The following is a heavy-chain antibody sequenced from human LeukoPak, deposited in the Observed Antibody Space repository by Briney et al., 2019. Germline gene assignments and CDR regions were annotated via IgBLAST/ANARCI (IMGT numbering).Heavy chain of an antibody. CDR1: GGSISSYY. CDR3: AGGSGSYYNDPFGY. CDR2: IYYSGST. Sequence: SETLSLTCIVSGGSISSYYWSWIRQPPGKGLEWIGYIYYSGSTNYNPSLKSRVTISVDTSKNQFSLKLSSVTAADTAVYYCAGGSGSYYNDPFGYWGQGTLVTVSS. J-gene: IGHJ4*02. V-gene: IGHV4-59*01. D-gene: IGHD3-10*01.